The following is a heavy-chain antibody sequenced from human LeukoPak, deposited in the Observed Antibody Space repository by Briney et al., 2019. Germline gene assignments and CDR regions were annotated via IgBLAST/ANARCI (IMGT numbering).Heavy chain of an antibody. D-gene: IGHD1-26*01. Sequence: SETLSLTCAVSGYSISSSNWWGWIRQPPGKGLEWIGYIYYSGSTYYNPSLKSRVTMSVDTSKNQFPLKLSSVTAVDTAVYYCARVLSYRPNDAFDIWGQGTMVTVSS. CDR2: IYYSGST. CDR1: GYSISSSNW. CDR3: ARVLSYRPNDAFDI. V-gene: IGHV4-28*03. J-gene: IGHJ3*02.